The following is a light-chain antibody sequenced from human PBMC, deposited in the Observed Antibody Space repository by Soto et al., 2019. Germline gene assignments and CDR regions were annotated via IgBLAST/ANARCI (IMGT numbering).Light chain of an antibody. Sequence: EIVMTQSPATLSVSPGERATLSCRASQSVSSNLAWYQQKPGQAPRLLIYGASTRATGIPARFSGSESGTEFTLTINRLQSEDFAVYYCQQYNNWPVYTFGQGTKLEIK. CDR3: QQYNNWPVYT. CDR1: QSVSSN. V-gene: IGKV3-15*01. J-gene: IGKJ2*01. CDR2: GAS.